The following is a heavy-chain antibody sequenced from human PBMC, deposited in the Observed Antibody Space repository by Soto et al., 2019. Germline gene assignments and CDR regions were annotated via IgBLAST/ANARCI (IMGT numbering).Heavy chain of an antibody. Sequence: QVQLVQSGAEVKKPGASVKVSCKASGYTFTSYDIKWVRQATGQGLEWMGWMNPSTGSTGFAQKFQGRVTMISTTSISTAYLELSSLTSEDTAVYYCARGRLVAWTVDYWGQGTLVTVSS. J-gene: IGHJ4*02. V-gene: IGHV1-8*01. CDR1: GYTFTSYD. D-gene: IGHD5-12*01. CDR3: ARGRLVAWTVDY. CDR2: MNPSTGST.